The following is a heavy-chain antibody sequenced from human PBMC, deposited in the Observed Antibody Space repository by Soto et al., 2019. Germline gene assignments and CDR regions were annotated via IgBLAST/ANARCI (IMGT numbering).Heavy chain of an antibody. CDR1: GGTFSSYA. D-gene: IGHD3-22*01. CDR2: IIPIFGTA. V-gene: IGHV1-69*12. Sequence: QVQLVQSGAEVKKPGSSVKVSCKASGGTFSSYAISWVRQALGQGLEWMGGIIPIFGTANYAQKFQGRVTITADESTSTAYMELSSLRFEDTAVYYCASEAHSSFDSSGYYYSGYFQHWGQGTLVTVSS. CDR3: ASEAHSSFDSSGYYYSGYFQH. J-gene: IGHJ1*01.